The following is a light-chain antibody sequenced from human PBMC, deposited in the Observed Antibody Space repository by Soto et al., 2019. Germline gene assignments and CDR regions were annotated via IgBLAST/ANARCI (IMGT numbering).Light chain of an antibody. CDR2: GAS. J-gene: IGKJ2*01. Sequence: EVVMTQSPATLSVSPGERATLSCRASRSVASNLAWYRHKPGQGPRLLLYGASTRASGIPARFSGSGSGTEFTLTISSLQPEDFAVYYCQQYQQWPFYTFGQGTKLEIK. V-gene: IGKV3-15*01. CDR3: QQYQQWPFYT. CDR1: RSVASN.